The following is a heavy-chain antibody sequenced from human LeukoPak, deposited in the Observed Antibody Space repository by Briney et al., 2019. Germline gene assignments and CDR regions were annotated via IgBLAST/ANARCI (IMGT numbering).Heavy chain of an antibody. D-gene: IGHD6-19*01. CDR1: GFTFSSYG. J-gene: IGHJ6*03. V-gene: IGHV3-33*08. CDR2: IWYGGSNK. Sequence: GGSLRLSCAASGFTFSSYGMHWVRQAPGKGLEWVAVIWYGGSNKYYADSVKGRFTISRDNSKNTLYLQMNSLRAEDTAVYYCARDFSRAGHYYYYYYYMDVWGKGTTVTVSS. CDR3: ARDFSRAGHYYYYYYYMDV.